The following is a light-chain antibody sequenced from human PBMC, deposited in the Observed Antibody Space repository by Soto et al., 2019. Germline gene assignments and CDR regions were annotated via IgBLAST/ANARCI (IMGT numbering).Light chain of an antibody. CDR2: EVS. CDR1: SSDIGAYNY. Sequence: QSVLTQPASVSGSPGQSITISCTGTSSDIGAYNYVSWYQHHPGKAPKFMMYEVSYRPSGVSNRFSGSKSGNTASLTISGLQAEDEADYCCSSYTSTSTVLFGGGTQLTVL. J-gene: IGLJ7*01. CDR3: SSYTSTSTVL. V-gene: IGLV2-14*01.